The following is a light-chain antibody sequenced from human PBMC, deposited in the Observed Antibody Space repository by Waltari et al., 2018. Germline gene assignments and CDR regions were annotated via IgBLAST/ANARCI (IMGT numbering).Light chain of an antibody. J-gene: IGKJ2*01. V-gene: IGKV3-15*01. CDR1: HSVSTK. CDR2: SAS. Sequence: EIVMTQSPATLSVSPGERVTLSCRASHSVSTKLAWYQQRPGQAPRLLIYSASIRATDIPARFSGSGSGTEITLTISSLQSEDFAVYYCQQYDNWHDYTFGQGTKLEIE. CDR3: QQYDNWHDYT.